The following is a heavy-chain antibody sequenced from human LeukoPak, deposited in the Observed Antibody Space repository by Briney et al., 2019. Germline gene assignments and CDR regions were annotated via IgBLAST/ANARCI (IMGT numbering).Heavy chain of an antibody. CDR2: INRDGSKN. J-gene: IGHJ3*01. CDR1: EFTFGSYW. CDR3: ARHSSPYCGDDCYFDAFDL. Sequence: GGSLRLSCAASEFTFGSYWMTWVRQAPGKGLEWVANINRDGSKNHFVDSVKGRFTISRDNAKNFLYLQMNSLRAEDTAVYFCARHSSPYCGDDCYFDAFDLWGQGTMVTVS. D-gene: IGHD2-21*02. V-gene: IGHV3-7*03.